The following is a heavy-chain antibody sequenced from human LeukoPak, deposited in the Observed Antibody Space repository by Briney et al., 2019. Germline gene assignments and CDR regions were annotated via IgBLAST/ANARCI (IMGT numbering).Heavy chain of an antibody. CDR2: ISSSGSYI. CDR1: GFTFSTYS. V-gene: IGHV3-21*01. Sequence: GGSLRLSCAASGFTFSTYSRNWVRQAPGKGLDWVSSISSSGSYIYYADSVKGRFTISRDNAKNSLYLLMNSLRVEDTAVYYGARVGTCGSTSCYAVYWGQGTLVTVSS. CDR3: ARVGTCGSTSCYAVY. D-gene: IGHD2-2*01. J-gene: IGHJ4*02.